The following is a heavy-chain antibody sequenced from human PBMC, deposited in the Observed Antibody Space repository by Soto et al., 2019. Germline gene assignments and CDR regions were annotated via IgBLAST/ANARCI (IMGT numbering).Heavy chain of an antibody. CDR2: MYYSGST. D-gene: IGHD1-26*01. J-gene: IGHJ4*02. CDR1: GCSVSSSSCY. V-gene: IGHV4-39*01. Sequence: SETLSLTCTFSGCSVSSSSCYLGWIRQPPGKGLEWIGSMYYSGSTYYNPSLKSRVTISVDTSKNQFSLKLTSVTAADTAVYHCARHVGNSPPGSWGQGTLVTVSS. CDR3: ARHVGNSPPGS.